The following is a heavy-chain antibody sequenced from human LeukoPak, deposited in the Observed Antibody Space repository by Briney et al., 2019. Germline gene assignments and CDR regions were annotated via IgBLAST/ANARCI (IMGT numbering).Heavy chain of an antibody. CDR3: ARAPINTYYDILTGYYPFDY. CDR2: INPNSGGT. D-gene: IGHD3-9*01. V-gene: IGHV1-2*02. CDR1: GYTFTGYY. J-gene: IGHJ4*02. Sequence: ASVKASCKASGYTFTGYYMHWVRQAPGQGLEWMGWINPNSGGTNYAQKFQGRVTMTRDTSISTAYMELRSLRSDDTAVYYCARAPINTYYDILTGYYPFDYWGQGTLVTVSS.